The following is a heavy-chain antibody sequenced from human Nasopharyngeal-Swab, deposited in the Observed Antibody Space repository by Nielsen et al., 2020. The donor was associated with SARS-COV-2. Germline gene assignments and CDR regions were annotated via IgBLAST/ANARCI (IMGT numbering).Heavy chain of an antibody. CDR3: AKSGGGWYQGD. CDR1: GFTFSSYA. J-gene: IGHJ4*02. D-gene: IGHD6-19*01. Sequence: GESLKISCSASGFTFSSYAMHWVRQAPGKGLEYVSAISSNGGSTYYADSVKGRFTISRDNSKNTLYLQMSSLRAEDTAVYYCAKSGGGWYQGDWGQGTLVTVSS. CDR2: ISSNGGST. V-gene: IGHV3-64D*06.